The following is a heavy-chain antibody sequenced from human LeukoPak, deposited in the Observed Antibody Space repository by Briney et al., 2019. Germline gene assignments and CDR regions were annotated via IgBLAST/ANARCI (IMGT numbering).Heavy chain of an antibody. CDR1: GFTFSSYA. Sequence: GKSLRLSCEASGFTFSSYAMHWVRQAPGKGLEWVAVISYDGSNKYYAGSVMGRFTISKDSSKNTMYLQMNSLRTEDTAVYYCARGNYYGSGFLRGMDVWGQGTTVTVSS. CDR3: ARGNYYGSGFLRGMDV. D-gene: IGHD3-10*01. V-gene: IGHV3-30-3*01. CDR2: ISYDGSNK. J-gene: IGHJ6*02.